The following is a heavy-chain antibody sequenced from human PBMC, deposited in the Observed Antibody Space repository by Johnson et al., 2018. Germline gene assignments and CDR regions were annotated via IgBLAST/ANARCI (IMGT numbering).Heavy chain of an antibody. CDR2: IFYGGSS. D-gene: IGHD5-18*01. CDR3: VRASVDTAMVGAFDI. Sequence: QVQLQESGPGLVKSSDTLSLTCTVSGGAMSTYYWSWIRQPPGKGLAWIGYIFYGGSSKHNPSLKSRAFISVDTGKNQFSLNLSSVTPADRAMYYCVRASVDTAMVGAFDIWGQGTMVAVSS. J-gene: IGHJ3*02. V-gene: IGHV4-59*07. CDR1: GGAMSTYY.